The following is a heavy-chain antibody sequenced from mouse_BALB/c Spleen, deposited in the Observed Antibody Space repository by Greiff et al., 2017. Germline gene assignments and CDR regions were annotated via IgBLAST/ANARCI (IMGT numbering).Heavy chain of an antibody. CDR1: GYSITSGYY. J-gene: IGHJ4*01. V-gene: IGHV3-6*02. D-gene: IGHD2-10*02. Sequence: EVKLQESGPGLVKPSQSLSLTCSVTGYSITSGYYWNWIRQFPGNKLEWMGYISYDGSNNYNPSLKNRISITRDTSKNQFFLKLNSVTTEDTATYYCARGLVWPFYAMDYWGQGTSVTVSS. CDR2: ISYDGSN. CDR3: ARGLVWPFYAMDY.